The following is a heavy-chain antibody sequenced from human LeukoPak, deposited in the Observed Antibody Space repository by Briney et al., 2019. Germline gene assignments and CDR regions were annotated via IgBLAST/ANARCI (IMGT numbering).Heavy chain of an antibody. CDR1: GFTFSNAW. J-gene: IGHJ6*02. CDR3: TYDSSGYDYSYYHGLDV. CDR2: IRTKANSYAT. V-gene: IGHV3-73*01. Sequence: PGGSLRLSCAASGFTFSNAWMSWVRQASGKGLEWVGRIRTKANSYATAYAASVKGRFTISRDDSKNTAYLQMNSLKTEDTAVYYCTYDSSGYDYSYYHGLDVWGQGTTVTVSS. D-gene: IGHD3-22*01.